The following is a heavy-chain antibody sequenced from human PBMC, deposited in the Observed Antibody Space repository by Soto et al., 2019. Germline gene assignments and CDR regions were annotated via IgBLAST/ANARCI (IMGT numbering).Heavy chain of an antibody. CDR2: IYYSGST. J-gene: IGHJ6*02. CDR3: ASYDFWSGRYGMDV. Sequence: PSETLSLTCTVSGGSISSGDYDWSWIRQPPGKGLEWIGYIYYSGSTYYNPSLKSRVTISVDTSKNQFSLKLSSVTAADTAVYYCASYDFWSGRYGMDVWGQGTTVTVSS. CDR1: GGSISSGDYD. V-gene: IGHV4-30-4*01. D-gene: IGHD3-3*01.